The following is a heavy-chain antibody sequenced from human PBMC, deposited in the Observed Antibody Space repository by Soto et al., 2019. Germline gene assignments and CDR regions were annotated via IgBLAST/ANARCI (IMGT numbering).Heavy chain of an antibody. CDR2: ISKDGADE. J-gene: IGHJ5*02. V-gene: IGHV3-30-3*01. CDR1: GFTFSSYA. CDR3: ARDLFSIAAHSLNWVDP. Sequence: QVQLVESGGGVVQPGKSLRLSCLGSGFTFSSYAMFWVRQAPGKGLEAVAVISKDGADEYYADSVKGRFTISRDNSKSTLYLQMNSLRLEDTAVYYCARDLFSIAAHSLNWVDPWGQGTLVTVSS. D-gene: IGHD6-6*01.